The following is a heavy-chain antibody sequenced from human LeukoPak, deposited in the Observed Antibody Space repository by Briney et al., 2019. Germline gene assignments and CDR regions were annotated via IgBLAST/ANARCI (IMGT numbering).Heavy chain of an antibody. CDR3: ARDPVSQPHYDFWSGYDY. J-gene: IGHJ4*02. Sequence: ASVKVSCKASGYTFTGYYMHWVRQAPGQGLEWMGWINPNSGGTNYAQKFQGRVTMTRDTSISTAYMELSRLRSDDTAVYYCARDPVSQPHYDFWSGYDYWGQGTLVTVSS. CDR1: GYTFTGYY. D-gene: IGHD3-3*01. CDR2: INPNSGGT. V-gene: IGHV1-2*02.